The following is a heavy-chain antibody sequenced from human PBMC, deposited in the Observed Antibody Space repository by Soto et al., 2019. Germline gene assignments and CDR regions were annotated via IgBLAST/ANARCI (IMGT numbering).Heavy chain of an antibody. CDR3: ASRGTHDKRYFDY. D-gene: IGHD3-10*01. J-gene: IGHJ4*02. CDR2: IYYSGST. CDR1: GGSISSYY. Sequence: XGTLSLTGTVSGGSISSYYWSWIRQPPGKGLEWIGYIYYSGSTNYNPSLKSRVTISVDTSKNQFSLKLSSVTAADTAVYYCASRGTHDKRYFDYWGQGTLVTVSS. V-gene: IGHV4-59*01.